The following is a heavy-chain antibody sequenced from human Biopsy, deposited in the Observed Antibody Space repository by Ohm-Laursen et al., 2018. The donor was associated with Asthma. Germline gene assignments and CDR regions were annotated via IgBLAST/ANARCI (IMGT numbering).Heavy chain of an antibody. Sequence: PGTLSLTCAVPGGSISSSNWWSWVRQPPGKGLEWIGYIYHSGSTYYNPSLKSRVTISVDRSKNQFSLKLSSVTAADTAVYYCARVKDGYNFDYWGQGTLVTVSS. CDR2: IYHSGST. CDR3: ARVKDGYNFDY. CDR1: GGSISSSNW. D-gene: IGHD5-24*01. V-gene: IGHV4-4*03. J-gene: IGHJ4*02.